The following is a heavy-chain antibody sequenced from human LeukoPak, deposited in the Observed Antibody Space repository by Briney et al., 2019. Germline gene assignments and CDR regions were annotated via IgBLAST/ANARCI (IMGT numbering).Heavy chain of an antibody. CDR2: ISSSSSYI. CDR1: GFTFSSYN. Sequence: PGGSLRLSCAASGFTFSSYNMNWVRQAPGKGLEWVSSISSSSSYIYYADSVKGRFTVSRDNRKNSVFLQMNSLRAEDTAVYYCARRLGRKFGERFYYYHYMDVWGKGTTVTISS. J-gene: IGHJ6*03. V-gene: IGHV3-21*01. CDR3: ARRLGRKFGERFYYYHYMDV. D-gene: IGHD3-10*01.